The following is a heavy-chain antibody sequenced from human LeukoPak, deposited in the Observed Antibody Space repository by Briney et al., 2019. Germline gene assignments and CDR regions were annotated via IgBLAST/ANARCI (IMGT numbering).Heavy chain of an antibody. J-gene: IGHJ3*02. CDR3: ARSAGTPHDAFDI. CDR1: GFTFSSYG. CDR2: ISYDGSNK. D-gene: IGHD1-1*01. Sequence: GGSLRLSCAVSGFTFSSYGMHWVRQAPGKGLEWVAVISYDGSNKYYADSVKGRFTISRDNSKNTLYLQMNSLRGEDTAVYYCARSAGTPHDAFDIWGQGTMVTVSS. V-gene: IGHV3-30*03.